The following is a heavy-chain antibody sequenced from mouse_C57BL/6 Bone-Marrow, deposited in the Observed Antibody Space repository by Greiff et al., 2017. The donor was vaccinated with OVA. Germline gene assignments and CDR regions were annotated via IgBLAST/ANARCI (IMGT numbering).Heavy chain of an antibody. V-gene: IGHV1-50*01. J-gene: IGHJ4*01. CDR2: IDPSDSYT. CDR3: AREGGYSYYYAMDY. D-gene: IGHD2-12*01. CDR1: GYTFTSYW. Sequence: QVQLQQSGAELVKPGASVKLSCKASGYTFTSYWMQWVKQRPGQGLEWIGEIDPSDSYTNYNQKFKGKATLTVDTSSSTAYMQLSSLTSEDSAVYYCAREGGYSYYYAMDYWGQGTSVTVSS.